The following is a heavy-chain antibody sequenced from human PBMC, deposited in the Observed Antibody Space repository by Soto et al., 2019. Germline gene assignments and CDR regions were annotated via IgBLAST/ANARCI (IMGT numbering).Heavy chain of an antibody. D-gene: IGHD2-15*01. J-gene: IGHJ5*02. Sequence: GGSLRLSCAASGFTFSSYGMHWVRQAPGKGLEWVAVISYDGSNKYYADSVKGRFTISRDNSKNTLYLQMNSLRAEDTAVYYCAKDSSHVVGHLNWFDPWGQGTLVTVSS. CDR1: GFTFSSYG. V-gene: IGHV3-30*18. CDR2: ISYDGSNK. CDR3: AKDSSHVVGHLNWFDP.